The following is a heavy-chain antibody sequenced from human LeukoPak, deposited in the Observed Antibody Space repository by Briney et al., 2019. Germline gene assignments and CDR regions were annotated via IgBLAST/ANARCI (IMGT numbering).Heavy chain of an antibody. J-gene: IGHJ4*02. CDR3: ARDISSSSPLDY. Sequence: SVKVSCKASGGTFSSYAISWVRQAPGQGLEWMGRIIPIFGTANYAQKFQGRVTITTDGSTSTAYMELSSLRSEDTAVYYCARDISSSSPLDYWGQGTLVTVSS. V-gene: IGHV1-69*05. CDR2: IIPIFGTA. D-gene: IGHD6-6*01. CDR1: GGTFSSYA.